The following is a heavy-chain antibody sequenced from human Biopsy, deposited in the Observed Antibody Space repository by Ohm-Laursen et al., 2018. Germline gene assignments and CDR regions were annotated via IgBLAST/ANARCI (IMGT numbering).Heavy chain of an antibody. V-gene: IGHV1-2*02. CDR3: ARVPAYPSIDGYYGLDL. J-gene: IGHJ6*02. CDR2: INPNSGNA. CDR1: GYTFAGYY. D-gene: IGHD3-9*01. Sequence: ASVKVSCKASGYTFAGYYLHWVRQAPGHGLEWMGWINPNSGNANYAQRFQGRLTVTRDTSISTAYMELTSLTFDDTAIYYCARVPAYPSIDGYYGLDLWGQGTTVIVSS.